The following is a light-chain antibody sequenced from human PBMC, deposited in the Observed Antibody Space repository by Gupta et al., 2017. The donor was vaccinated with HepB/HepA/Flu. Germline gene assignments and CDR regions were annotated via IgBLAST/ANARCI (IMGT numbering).Light chain of an antibody. CDR1: SSDVGTYKS. J-gene: IGLJ1*01. CDR2: DVN. Sequence: QSALTQPASVPGSPGQSITISCTGTSSDVGTYKSVSWYQQHPGKAPKLIIYDVNNRPSGVSNRFSGSKSGNKASLNISGLQAEDEADYYCRSYTASSTQVCGTGTKVTVL. CDR3: RSYTASSTQV. V-gene: IGLV2-14*03.